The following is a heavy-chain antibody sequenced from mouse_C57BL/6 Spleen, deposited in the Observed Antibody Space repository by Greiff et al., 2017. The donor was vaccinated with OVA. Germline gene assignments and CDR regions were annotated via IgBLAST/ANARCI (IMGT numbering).Heavy chain of an antibody. CDR1: GYTFTSYW. D-gene: IGHD1-1*01. J-gene: IGHJ1*03. CDR3: ARGDYASSLYWYFDV. Sequence: VQLQQPGTELVKPGASVKLSCKASGYTFTSYWMHWVKQRPGQGLEWIGNINPSNGGTNYNETFKSKATLTVDKSSRPAYLQLSSRTSEDSAVYDCARGDYASSLYWYFDVWGTGTTVTVSS. CDR2: INPSNGGT. V-gene: IGHV1-53*01.